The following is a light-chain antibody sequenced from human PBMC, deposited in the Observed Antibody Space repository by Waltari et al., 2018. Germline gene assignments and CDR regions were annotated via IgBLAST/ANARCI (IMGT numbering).Light chain of an antibody. V-gene: IGLV1-44*01. CDR1: MSNFGSNP. Sequence: FVVTQTLSASGTPGQPVIMTCSGRMSNFGSNPLHWYQQVPGRAPKLVIGGRNHRPAGVPDRFSASKSGTTASLAIRGLQSEDEADYYCAVWDDVLNCHVFGSGSKVTVL. CDR3: AVWDDVLNCHV. CDR2: GRN. J-gene: IGLJ1*01.